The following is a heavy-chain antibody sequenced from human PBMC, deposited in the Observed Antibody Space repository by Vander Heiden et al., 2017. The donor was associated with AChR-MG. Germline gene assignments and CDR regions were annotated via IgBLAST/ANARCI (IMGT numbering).Heavy chain of an antibody. J-gene: IGHJ4*02. CDR3: AREIKSFRQLSKLGDRSIADY. D-gene: IGHD7-27*01. CDR1: GYTLTGYY. Sequence: QVQLVQSGAEVKKPGASVKVPCKASGYTLTGYYMHRVRQAPGQGLEGMGWINPNSGGTNYAQKFQGRVTMTRDTSISTAYMELSRLRSDDTAVYYCAREIKSFRQLSKLGDRSIADYWGQGTLVTVSS. CDR2: INPNSGGT. V-gene: IGHV1-2*02.